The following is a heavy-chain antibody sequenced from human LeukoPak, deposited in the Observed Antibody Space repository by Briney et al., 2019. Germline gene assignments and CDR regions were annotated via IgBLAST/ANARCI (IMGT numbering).Heavy chain of an antibody. CDR1: GFTFSSYA. J-gene: IGHJ4*02. V-gene: IGHV3-23*01. CDR3: AKDPSPYSSSWNHFDY. D-gene: IGHD6-13*01. CDR2: ISGSGGST. Sequence: PGGSLRLSCAASGFTFSSYAMNWVRQAPGKGLEWVSAISGSGGSTYYADSVKGRFTISRDNSKNTLYLQMNSLRAEDTAVYYCAKDPSPYSSSWNHFDYWGQGTLVTVSS.